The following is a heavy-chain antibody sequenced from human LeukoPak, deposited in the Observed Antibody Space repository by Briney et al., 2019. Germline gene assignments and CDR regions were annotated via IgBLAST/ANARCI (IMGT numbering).Heavy chain of an antibody. D-gene: IGHD1-26*01. V-gene: IGHV3-21*01. CDR1: GFIFSSYS. J-gene: IGHJ4*02. CDR2: ISSSSSYI. CDR3: ARDLVVGATLYYFDY. Sequence: GGSLRLSCAASGFIFSSYSMNWVRQAPGKGLEWVSSISSSSSYIYYADSVKGRFTISRDNAKNSLYLQMNSLRAEDTAVYYCARDLVVGATLYYFDYWGQGTLVTVSS.